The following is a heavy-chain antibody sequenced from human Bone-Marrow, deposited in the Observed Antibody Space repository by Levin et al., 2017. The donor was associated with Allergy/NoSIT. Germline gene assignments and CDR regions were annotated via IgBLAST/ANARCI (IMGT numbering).Heavy chain of an antibody. CDR3: ARGVQWLDRITYYFDY. D-gene: IGHD6-19*01. CDR2: IYYSGST. J-gene: IGHJ4*02. V-gene: IGHV4-59*08. CDR1: GGSISSYY. Sequence: SETLSLTCTVSGGSISSYYWSWIRQPPGKGLEWIGYIYYSGSTNYNPSLKSRVTISVDTSTNQFSLKLSSVTAADTAVYYCARGVQWLDRITYYFDYWGQGTLVTVSS.